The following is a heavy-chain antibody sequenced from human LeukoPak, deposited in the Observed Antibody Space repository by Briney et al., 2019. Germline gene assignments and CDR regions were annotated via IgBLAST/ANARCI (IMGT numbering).Heavy chain of an antibody. CDR2: IYYSGST. V-gene: IGHV4-61*08. D-gene: IGHD6-13*01. CDR3: ARHKGYSSSWKHAVDY. Sequence: PSETLSLTCTVSGGSISSGGYYWSWIRQPPGKGLEWIGYIYYSGSTNYNPSLKSRVTISVDTSKNQFSLKLSSVTAADTAVYYCARHKGYSSSWKHAVDYWGQGTLVTVSS. J-gene: IGHJ4*02. CDR1: GGSISSGGYY.